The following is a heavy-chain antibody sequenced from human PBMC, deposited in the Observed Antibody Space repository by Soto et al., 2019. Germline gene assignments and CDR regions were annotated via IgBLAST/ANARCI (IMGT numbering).Heavy chain of an antibody. V-gene: IGHV4-34*01. CDR1: GASLSDNY. D-gene: IGHD2-2*01. J-gene: IGHJ6*02. Sequence: PSETLSLTCAVYGASLSDNYCNWLRQPPGKGLEWIGEINHSGNTNYNPSLRSRVTISIDTSKNQLSLNLRSVSAADTAVYYCARAEFQVLARDLYFNYGMDVWGQGITVTVSS. CDR3: ARAEFQVLARDLYFNYGMDV. CDR2: INHSGNT.